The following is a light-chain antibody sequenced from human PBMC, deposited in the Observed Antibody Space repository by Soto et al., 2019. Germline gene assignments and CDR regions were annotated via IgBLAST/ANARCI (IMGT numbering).Light chain of an antibody. CDR1: QSISTE. CDR2: SAS. V-gene: IGKV3-15*01. J-gene: IGKJ2*01. CDR3: QQGHNWPLT. Sequence: EKVMTQSPATLSVSPGERATLSCRDSQSISTELAWYQQKPGQPPRLLLYSASTSATAVPGRFIGSWAVSDFTLTISGLQSEDFAVYYCQQGHNWPLTFGQGTRLEIK.